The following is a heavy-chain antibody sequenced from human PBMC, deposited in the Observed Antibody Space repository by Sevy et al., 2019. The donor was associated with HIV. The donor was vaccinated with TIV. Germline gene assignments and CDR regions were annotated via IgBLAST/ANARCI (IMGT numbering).Heavy chain of an antibody. J-gene: IGHJ4*02. CDR2: ISYDGRNNK. D-gene: IGHD3-16*01. CDR3: ARDRGEILSSAFDY. Sequence: GGSLRLSCAASGFTFSDYRMHWVRQAPGKGLEWVAVISYDGRNNKYNADSVKGRFTISRDNSKNTVYLQMNSLRAEETAIYYCARDRGEILSSAFDYCGQGTLVTVSS. V-gene: IGHV3-30*04. CDR1: GFTFSDYR.